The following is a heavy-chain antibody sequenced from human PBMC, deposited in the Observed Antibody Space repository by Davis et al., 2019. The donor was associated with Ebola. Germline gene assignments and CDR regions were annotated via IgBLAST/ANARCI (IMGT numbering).Heavy chain of an antibody. J-gene: IGHJ4*02. V-gene: IGHV4-39*01. CDR2: IYYSGST. Sequence: MPSETLSLTCTVSGGSISSSSYYWGWIRQPPGKGLEWIGSIYYSGSTYYNPSLKSRVTISVDTSKNQFSLKLSSVTAADTAVYYCARRPDIVATIFDYWGQGTLVTVSS. CDR1: GGSISSSSYY. D-gene: IGHD5-12*01. CDR3: ARRPDIVATIFDY.